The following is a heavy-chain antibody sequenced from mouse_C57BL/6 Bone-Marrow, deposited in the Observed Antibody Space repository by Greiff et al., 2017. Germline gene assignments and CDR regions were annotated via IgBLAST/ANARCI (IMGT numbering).Heavy chain of an antibody. CDR1: GYTFTDYY. J-gene: IGHJ1*03. V-gene: IGHV1-26*01. Sequence: VQLQQSGPELVKPGASVKISCKASGYTFTDYYMNWVKQSHGKSLEWIGDINPNNGGTSYNQKFKGKATLTVDKSSSTAYMELSSLTSEDSAVYYCARADYYGSSPYWYFDVWGTGTTVTVSS. CDR2: INPNNGGT. D-gene: IGHD1-1*01. CDR3: ARADYYGSSPYWYFDV.